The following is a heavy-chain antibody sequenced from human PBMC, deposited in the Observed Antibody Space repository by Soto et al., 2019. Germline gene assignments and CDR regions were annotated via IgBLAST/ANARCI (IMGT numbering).Heavy chain of an antibody. D-gene: IGHD4-17*01. V-gene: IGHV4-34*01. CDR1: GGSFSGYY. CDR2: INHSGST. J-gene: IGHJ4*02. CDR3: AREKLRGYFDY. Sequence: PSETLSLTCAVYGGSFSGYYWSWIRQPPGKGLEWIGEINHSGSTNYNPSLKSRVTISVDTSKNQFSLKLSSVTAADTAVYYCAREKLRGYFDYWGQGTLVTVSS.